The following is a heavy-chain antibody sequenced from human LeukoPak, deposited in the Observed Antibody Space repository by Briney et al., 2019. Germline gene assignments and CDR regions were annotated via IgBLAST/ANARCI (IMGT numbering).Heavy chain of an antibody. J-gene: IGHJ6*03. V-gene: IGHV3-11*04. CDR1: GFTFSDYY. D-gene: IGHD3-9*01. CDR3: ARDGSRTYYDILTGYYTDYYYYMDV. Sequence: PGGSLRLSCAASGFTFSDYYMSWIRQAPGKGLEWVSYISSSGSTIYYADSVKGRFTISRDNAKNSLYLQMNSLRAEDTAVYYCARDGSRTYYDILTGYYTDYYYYMDVWGKGTTVTVSS. CDR2: ISSSGSTI.